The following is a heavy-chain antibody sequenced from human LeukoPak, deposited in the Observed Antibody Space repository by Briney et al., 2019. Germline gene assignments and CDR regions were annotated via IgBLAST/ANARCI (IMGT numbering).Heavy chain of an antibody. J-gene: IGHJ5*02. CDR3: AAGAYVLRYFDWLPSSPFDP. CDR2: IVVGSGNT. Sequence: ASVKVACKASGFTFTSSAVQWVRQARGPRLEWIGWIVVGSGNTNYAQKFQERVTITRDMSTSTAYMELSSLRSEDTAVYYCAAGAYVLRYFDWLPSSPFDPWGQGTLVTVSS. V-gene: IGHV1-58*01. CDR1: GFTFTSSA. D-gene: IGHD3-9*01.